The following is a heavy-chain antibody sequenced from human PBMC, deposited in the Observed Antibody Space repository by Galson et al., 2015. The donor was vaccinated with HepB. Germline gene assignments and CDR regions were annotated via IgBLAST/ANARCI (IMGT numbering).Heavy chain of an antibody. CDR2: ISYDGSNK. D-gene: IGHD3-3*01. CDR1: GFTFSSYG. CDR3: RGFLEWLQYYFDY. Sequence: SLRLSCAASGFTFSSYGMHWVRQAPGKGLEWVAVISYDGSNKYYADSVKGRFTISRDNSKNTLYLQMNSLRAEDTAVYYCRGFLEWLQYYFDYWGQGTLVTVSS. J-gene: IGHJ4*02. V-gene: IGHV3-30*03.